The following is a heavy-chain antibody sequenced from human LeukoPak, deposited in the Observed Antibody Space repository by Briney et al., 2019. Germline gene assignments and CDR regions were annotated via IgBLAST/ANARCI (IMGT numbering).Heavy chain of an antibody. V-gene: IGHV3-7*01. Sequence: GGSLRLSCAASGFTFSSYWMSWVRQAPGKGLEWVANIKQDGSEKYYVDSVKGRFTISRDNAKNSLYLQMNSLRAEDTSWYYCARDWGFWSGSTGFDYWGQGTLVTVSS. CDR3: ARDWGFWSGSTGFDY. CDR2: IKQDGSEK. J-gene: IGHJ4*02. D-gene: IGHD3-3*01. CDR1: GFTFSSYW.